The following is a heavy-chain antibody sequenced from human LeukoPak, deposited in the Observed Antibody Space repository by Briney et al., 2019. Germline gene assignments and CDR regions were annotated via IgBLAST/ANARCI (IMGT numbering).Heavy chain of an antibody. J-gene: IGHJ4*02. V-gene: IGHV3-30*02. D-gene: IGHD3-22*01. CDR2: IRYDGSNK. CDR3: ARDRPYYDSSGYFY. Sequence: GGSLRLSCAASGFTFSSYGMHWVRQAPGKGLEWVAFIRYDGSNKYYADSVKGRFTISRDNSKNTLYLQMNSLRAEDTAVYYCARDRPYYDSSGYFYWGQGTLVTVFS. CDR1: GFTFSSYG.